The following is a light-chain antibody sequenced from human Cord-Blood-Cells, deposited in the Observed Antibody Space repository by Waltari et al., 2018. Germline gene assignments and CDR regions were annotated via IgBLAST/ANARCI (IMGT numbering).Light chain of an antibody. J-gene: IGKJ1*01. V-gene: IGKV1-39*01. CDR3: QQSYSTPWT. Sequence: DVQMNPSPSSLSASVGDRVTITCRASQSISSYLNWYQQKPGKAPTLLIYAASSLQSGVPSRFSGSGSGTDFTLTISSLQPEDFATYYCQQSYSTPWTFGQGTKVEIK. CDR1: QSISSY. CDR2: AAS.